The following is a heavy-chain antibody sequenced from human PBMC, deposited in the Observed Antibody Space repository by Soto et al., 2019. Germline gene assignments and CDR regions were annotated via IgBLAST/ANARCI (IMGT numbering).Heavy chain of an antibody. V-gene: IGHV1-24*01. D-gene: IGHD4-17*01. CDR2: FDPEDGET. Sequence: ASVKVSCKVSGYTLTELSMHWVRQAPGKGLEWMGGFDPEDGETIYAQKFQGRVTMTEDTSTDTTYMELSSLRSEDTAVYYCATDIPTVTTLFATYWGQGTLVTVSS. CDR1: GYTLTELS. J-gene: IGHJ4*02. CDR3: ATDIPTVTTLFATY.